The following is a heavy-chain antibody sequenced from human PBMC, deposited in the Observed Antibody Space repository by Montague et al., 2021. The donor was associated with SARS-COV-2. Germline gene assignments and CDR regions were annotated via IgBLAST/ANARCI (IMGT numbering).Heavy chain of an antibody. CDR3: ARHSRALMVRVVIITDYYYGMDV. D-gene: IGHD3-10*01. J-gene: IGHJ6*02. CDR2: IYPSDSDT. Sequence: QSGAEVKKPGESLKISCKGSGYSFTSYWIGWVRQMPGKGLEWMGIIYPSDSDTRYSPSFQGQVTISADKSISTAYLQWSSLKASDTAMYYCARHSRALMVRVVIITDYYYGMDVWGQGTTVTVSS. CDR1: GYSFTSYW. V-gene: IGHV5-51*01.